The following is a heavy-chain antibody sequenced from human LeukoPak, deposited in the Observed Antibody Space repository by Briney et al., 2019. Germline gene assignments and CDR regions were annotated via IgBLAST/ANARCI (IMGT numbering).Heavy chain of an antibody. CDR3: ALSSRYSSSWYYNDY. CDR2: ISSSGSTI. V-gene: IGHV3-11*01. D-gene: IGHD6-13*01. Sequence: GGSLRLSCAASGFTFSDYYMSWIRQAPGKGLEWVSYISSSGSTIYYVDSVKGRFTISRDNAKNSLYLQMNSLRAEDTAVYYCALSSRYSSSWYYNDYWGQGTLVTVSS. J-gene: IGHJ4*02. CDR1: GFTFSDYY.